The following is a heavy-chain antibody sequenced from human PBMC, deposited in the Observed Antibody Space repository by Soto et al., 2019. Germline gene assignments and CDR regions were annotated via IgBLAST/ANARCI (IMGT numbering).Heavy chain of an antibody. D-gene: IGHD5-12*01. CDR3: ARGPSRIVATPHGGDWFDP. V-gene: IGHV1-8*01. Sequence: QVQLVQSGAEVKKPGASVKVSCKASGYTFTSYDINWVRQATGQGLEWMGWMNPNSGNTGYAQKFQGRVTMTRNTSISTAYMELRSLRSEDTAVYYCARGPSRIVATPHGGDWFDPWGQGTLVTVSS. CDR1: GYTFTSYD. J-gene: IGHJ5*02. CDR2: MNPNSGNT.